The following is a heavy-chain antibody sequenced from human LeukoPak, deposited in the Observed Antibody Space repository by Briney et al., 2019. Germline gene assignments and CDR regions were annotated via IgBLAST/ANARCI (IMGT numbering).Heavy chain of an antibody. CDR2: INPNSGAT. CDR1: GYSFSGHY. Sequence: ASVNVSCKASGYSFSGHYMHWVRQAPGHGLESMGWINPNSGATYYAQKFQDRVTMARDTSISTAYMEVSRLRSDDTAVYYCAREGSSNSFDYWGQGTLVTVSS. J-gene: IGHJ4*02. D-gene: IGHD6-13*01. CDR3: AREGSSNSFDY. V-gene: IGHV1-2*02.